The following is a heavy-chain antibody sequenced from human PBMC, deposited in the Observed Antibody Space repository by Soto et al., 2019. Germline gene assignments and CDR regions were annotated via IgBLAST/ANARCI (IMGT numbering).Heavy chain of an antibody. CDR1: GFTFSSYW. D-gene: IGHD2-2*01. V-gene: IGHV3-7*01. CDR2: IKQDGSEK. J-gene: IGHJ6*02. CDR3: ARPNIECSTSCYYYYYGMDV. Sequence: GALRLSCAASGFTFSSYWMSWVRQAPGKGLEWVANIKQDGSEKYYVDSGKGRFTISRDNAKNSLYLQMNSLRAEDTAVYYCARPNIECSTSCYYYYYGMDVWGQGTTVTVSS.